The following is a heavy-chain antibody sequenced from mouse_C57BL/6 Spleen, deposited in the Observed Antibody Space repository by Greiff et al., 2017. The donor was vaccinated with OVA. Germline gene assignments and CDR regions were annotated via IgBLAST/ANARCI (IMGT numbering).Heavy chain of an antibody. CDR2: INPSNGGT. CDR3: ARSGDGYFWDLDD. Sequence: QVHVKQPGTELVKPGASVKLSCKASGYTFTSYWMHWVKQRPGQGLEWIGNINPSNGGTNYNEKFKSKATLTVDKSSSTAYMQLRSLTSEDSAVYYCARSGDGYFWDLDDWGKGTTVTVSS. V-gene: IGHV1-53*01. D-gene: IGHD2-3*01. J-gene: IGHJ1*03. CDR1: GYTFTSYW.